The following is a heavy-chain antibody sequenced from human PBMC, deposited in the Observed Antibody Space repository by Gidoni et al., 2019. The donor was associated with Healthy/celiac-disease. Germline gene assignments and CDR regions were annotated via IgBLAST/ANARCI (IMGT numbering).Heavy chain of an antibody. Sequence: QLQLQESGPGLVKPSETLSPTCTVSGGSISSSSYYWGWIRQPPGKGLEWIGSIYYSGSTYYNPSLKSRVTISVDTSKNQFSLKLSSVTAADTAVYYCAGLGASYYYYYGMDVWGQGTTVTVSS. CDR2: IYYSGST. V-gene: IGHV4-39*01. CDR3: AGLGASYYYYYGMDV. CDR1: GGSISSSSYY. J-gene: IGHJ6*02.